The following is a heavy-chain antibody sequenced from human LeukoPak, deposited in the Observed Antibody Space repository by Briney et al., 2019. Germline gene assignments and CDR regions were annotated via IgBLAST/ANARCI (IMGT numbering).Heavy chain of an antibody. Sequence: GGSLRLSCVASGFTFSTYWMHWVRQAPGKGLVWVSRINSDGSSTSYADSVKGRFTISRDNAKNTLYLQMNSLRAEDTAVYYCVRIVGVPTADNYWGQGTLVTVTS. CDR3: VRIVGVPTADNY. CDR2: INSDGSST. J-gene: IGHJ4*02. V-gene: IGHV3-74*01. D-gene: IGHD2-2*01. CDR1: GFTFSTYW.